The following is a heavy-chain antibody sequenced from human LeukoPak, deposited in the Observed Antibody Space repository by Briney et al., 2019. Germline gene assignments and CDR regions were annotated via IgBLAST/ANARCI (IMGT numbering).Heavy chain of an antibody. CDR2: VSGGKGNT. V-gene: IGHV1-3*01. Sequence: GASVKVSCKTSGYIFSNYDINWVRQAPGQGLEWMGWVSGGKGNTKYSVKFQGRITITRDTSVTTAYLELSSLRSEDSTVYFCARAFSASSSTIDYWGQGTLVIVST. J-gene: IGHJ4*02. CDR3: ARAFSASSSTIDY. D-gene: IGHD6-6*01. CDR1: GYIFSNYD.